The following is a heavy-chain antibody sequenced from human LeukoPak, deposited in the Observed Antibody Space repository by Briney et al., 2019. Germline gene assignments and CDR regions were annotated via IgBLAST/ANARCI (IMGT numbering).Heavy chain of an antibody. Sequence: PGGSLRLSCAASGLVFYDYGMTWVRQAPGKGLEWVSTINWNGDSTTYADSVTGRFTISRDNAKNSLYLQMNSLRDEDTAFYYCVKVEYYFDSTGYLDFWGQGSLVTVSS. CDR2: INWNGDST. J-gene: IGHJ4*02. CDR3: VKVEYYFDSTGYLDF. CDR1: GLVFYDYG. V-gene: IGHV3-20*04. D-gene: IGHD3-22*01.